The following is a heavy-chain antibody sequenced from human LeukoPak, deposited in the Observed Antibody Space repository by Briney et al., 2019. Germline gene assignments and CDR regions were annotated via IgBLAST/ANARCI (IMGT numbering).Heavy chain of an antibody. CDR3: ATLSFRAVRGRVHQFDP. V-gene: IGHV1-24*01. CDR2: FDPEDGET. CDR1: GYTLTELS. D-gene: IGHD3-10*01. J-gene: IGHJ5*02. Sequence: GASVKVSCKVSGYTLTELSMHWVRQAPGKGLEWMGGFDPEDGETIYAQKFQGRVTMTEGTSTDTAYMELSSLRSEDTAVYYCATLSFRAVRGRVHQFDPWGQGTLVTVSS.